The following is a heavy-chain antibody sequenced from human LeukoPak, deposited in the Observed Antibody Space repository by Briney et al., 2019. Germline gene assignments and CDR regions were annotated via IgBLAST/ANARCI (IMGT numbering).Heavy chain of an antibody. CDR2: ISAYNGNT. CDR3: EKRGDKLDLI. J-gene: IGHJ4*02. V-gene: IGHV1-18*01. Sequence: GASVKVSCKASGYTFTSYGISWVRQAPGQGLEWMGWISAYNGNTNYAQKLQGRVTMTTDTSTSTAYMELRSLRAEDTAVYYCEKRGDKLDLIWGQGTLVTVSS. D-gene: IGHD2-21*02. CDR1: GYTFTSYG.